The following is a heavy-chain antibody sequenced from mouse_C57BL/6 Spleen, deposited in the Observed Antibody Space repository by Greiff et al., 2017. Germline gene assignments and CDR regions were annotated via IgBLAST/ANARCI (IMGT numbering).Heavy chain of an antibody. V-gene: IGHV1-26*01. CDR1: GYTFTDYY. CDR2: INPNNGGT. CDR3: ATAYYSNFYFDC. D-gene: IGHD2-5*01. J-gene: IGHJ2*01. Sequence: VQLQQSGPELVKPGASVKISCKASGYTFTDYYLNWVKQSHGKSLEWIGDINPNNGGTSYNQKFKGKATLTVDKSSSPAYMELRSLTSEDSAVYYCATAYYSNFYFDCGGQGTTLTVSS.